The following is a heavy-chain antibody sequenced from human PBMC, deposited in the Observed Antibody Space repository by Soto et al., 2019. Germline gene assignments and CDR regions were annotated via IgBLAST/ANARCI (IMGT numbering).Heavy chain of an antibody. V-gene: IGHV4-31*03. Sequence: SQTLSLTCTVSGVSISSPGSYWTWIRQHPVKGLEWIGYIYYSGSTYYNPSLKSRVTISLDTSKNQFSLKLRSVTAADTAVYYCARARYYYDSSGYPSLDAFDIWGQGTMVTVSS. J-gene: IGHJ3*02. CDR2: IYYSGST. CDR1: GVSISSPGSY. D-gene: IGHD3-22*01. CDR3: ARARYYYDSSGYPSLDAFDI.